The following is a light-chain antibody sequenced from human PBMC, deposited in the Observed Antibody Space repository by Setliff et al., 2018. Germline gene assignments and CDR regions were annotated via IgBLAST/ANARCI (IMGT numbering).Light chain of an antibody. J-gene: IGLJ1*01. V-gene: IGLV2-14*03. Sequence: QSALTQPASVSGSPGQSITISCTGTSSDVGTYNYVSWYQQHTGKAPKLMIYDVSKRPSGVSNRFSGSQSGNTASLTISGLQAEDEADYYCSSFTSSRTFVFGSGTKVTVL. CDR1: SSDVGTYNY. CDR3: SSFTSSRTFV. CDR2: DVS.